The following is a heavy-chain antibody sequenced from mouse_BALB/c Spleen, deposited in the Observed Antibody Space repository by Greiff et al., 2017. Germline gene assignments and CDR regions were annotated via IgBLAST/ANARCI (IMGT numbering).Heavy chain of an antibody. V-gene: IGHV2-4-1*01. CDR1: GFSLTSYG. CDR3: ARGGYYGNLHWYFDV. D-gene: IGHD2-1*01. CDR2: IWSGGST. Sequence: QVQLKESGPGLVQPSQSLSITCTVSGFSLTSYGVHWVRQSPGKGLEWLGVIWSGGSTDYNAAFISRLSISKDNSKSQVFFKMNSLQADDTAIYYCARGGYYGNLHWYFDVWGAGTTVTVSS. J-gene: IGHJ1*01.